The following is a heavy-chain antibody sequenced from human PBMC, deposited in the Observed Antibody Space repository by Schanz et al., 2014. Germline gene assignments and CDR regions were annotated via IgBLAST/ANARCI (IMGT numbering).Heavy chain of an antibody. D-gene: IGHD2-2*01. CDR2: IFTDGRT. Sequence: EVPLVASGGGLVQPGGSLRLSCAASGFAVDNYYMSCVRQAPGRGLEWVSIIFTDGRTYYAASVKGRFTISRDSSKNTLFRQRNSMRTEDTALYYCARLDPYWRSGTCSRAFDFWGQGTLVTVSS. V-gene: IGHV3-66*02. J-gene: IGHJ4*02. CDR3: ARLDPYWRSGTCSRAFDF. CDR1: GFAVDNYY.